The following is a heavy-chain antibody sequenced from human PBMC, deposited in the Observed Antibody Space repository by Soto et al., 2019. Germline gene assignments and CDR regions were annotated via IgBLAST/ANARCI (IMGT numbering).Heavy chain of an antibody. CDR2: ISAYNGNT. CDR1: GYSFTNYG. D-gene: IGHD6-19*01. J-gene: IGHJ6*03. V-gene: IGHV1-18*01. CDR3: ARDRGVAPPVAGNTHYYYYMDV. Sequence: QDQLVQSGVEVKKPGASVKVSCKASGYSFTNYGITWVRQAPGQGFECMGLISAYNGNTNYAQKFQGRVTMTTDASTSTAYLELRSMRSDATAVYYCARDRGVAPPVAGNTHYYYYMDVWGKGTTVTVSS.